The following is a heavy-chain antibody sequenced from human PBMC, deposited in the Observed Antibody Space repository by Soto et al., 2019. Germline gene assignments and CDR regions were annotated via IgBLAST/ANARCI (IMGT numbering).Heavy chain of an antibody. V-gene: IGHV3-23*01. J-gene: IGHJ4*02. CDR3: AKDKHIVVVPAANYFDY. Sequence: SCVHQAPGKGLEWVSAISGSGGSTYYADSVKGRFTISRDNSKNTLYLQMNSLRAEDTAVYYCAKDKHIVVVPAANYFDYWGQGTLVTVSS. CDR2: ISGSGGST. D-gene: IGHD2-2*01.